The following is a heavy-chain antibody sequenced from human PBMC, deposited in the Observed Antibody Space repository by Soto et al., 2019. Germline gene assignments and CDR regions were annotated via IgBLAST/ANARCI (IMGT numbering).Heavy chain of an antibody. CDR3: ARDKVYSSGCYLVPIMNWFDP. J-gene: IGHJ5*02. D-gene: IGHD6-19*01. CDR2: ISAYNGNT. V-gene: IGHV1-18*04. CDR1: GYTFTSYG. Sequence: QVQLVQSGAEVKKPGASVKVSCKASGYTFTSYGISWVRQAPGQGLEWMGWISAYNGNTNYAQKLQGRVTMTTDTSTSTAYMDLRSLRSDDTAVYYCARDKVYSSGCYLVPIMNWFDPWGQGTLVTVSS.